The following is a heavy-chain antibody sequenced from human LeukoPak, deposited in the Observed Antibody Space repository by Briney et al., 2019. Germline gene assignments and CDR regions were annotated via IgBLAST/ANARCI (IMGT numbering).Heavy chain of an antibody. CDR1: GGSISSYY. J-gene: IGHJ5*02. V-gene: IGHV4-59*01. CDR2: IYYSGST. CDR3: ARDREFDL. Sequence: PSETLSLTCTVSGGSISSYYWSWIRQPPGKGLEWIGYIYYSGSTNYNPSLKSRVTISVDTSKNQFSLKLSSVTAADTAVYYCARDREFDLWGQGTLVTVSS. D-gene: IGHD3-10*01.